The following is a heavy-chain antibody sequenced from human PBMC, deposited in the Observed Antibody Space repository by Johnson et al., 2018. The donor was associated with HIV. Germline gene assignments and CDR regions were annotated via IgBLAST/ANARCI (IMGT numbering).Heavy chain of an antibody. Sequence: VQLVESGGGLVQPGRSLRLSCTASGFTFDDYGMSWVRQAPGKGLEWVSGINWNGGSTSYADSVKGRFTISRDNAKNSLYLQMNSLRAEDTALYYCARDLDSSSSEDAFDIWGQGTMVTVSS. J-gene: IGHJ3*02. D-gene: IGHD6-6*01. CDR3: ARDLDSSSSEDAFDI. V-gene: IGHV3-20*04. CDR2: INWNGGST. CDR1: GFTFDDYG.